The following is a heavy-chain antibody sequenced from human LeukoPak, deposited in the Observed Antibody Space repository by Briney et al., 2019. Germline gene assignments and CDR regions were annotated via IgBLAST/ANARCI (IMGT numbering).Heavy chain of an antibody. V-gene: IGHV3-23*01. D-gene: IGHD1-7*01. CDR3: ARASNWNYGDY. CDR1: GFIFSGYV. Sequence: GGSLRLSCAASGFIFSGYVMSWVRQAPEKGLEWVSSISGSGSSKHYADSVKGQFTISRDNSKNTLYLQMNSLRAEDTAVYYCARASNWNYGDYWGQGTLVTVSS. CDR2: ISGSGSSK. J-gene: IGHJ4*02.